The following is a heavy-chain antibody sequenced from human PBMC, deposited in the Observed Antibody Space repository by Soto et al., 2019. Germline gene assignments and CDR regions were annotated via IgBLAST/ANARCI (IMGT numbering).Heavy chain of an antibody. Sequence: ASVKVSCKASGYTFTSYDINWVRQATGQGLEWMGWMNPNSGNTGYAQKFQGRVTMTRNTSISTAYMELSSLRSEDTAVYYCARGGSITIPLDVWGQGTTVTVSS. J-gene: IGHJ6*02. CDR2: MNPNSGNT. D-gene: IGHD3-3*01. CDR1: GYTFTSYD. V-gene: IGHV1-8*01. CDR3: ARGGSITIPLDV.